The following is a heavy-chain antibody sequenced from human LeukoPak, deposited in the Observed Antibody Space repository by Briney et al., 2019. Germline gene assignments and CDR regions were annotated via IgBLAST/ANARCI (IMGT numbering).Heavy chain of an antibody. CDR3: AKGHTLRFLEWPQYFQH. D-gene: IGHD3-3*01. Sequence: GGSLRLSCAASRFTFSSYAMSWVRQAPGKGLEWVSAISGSGGSTYYADSVKGRFTISRDNSKNTLYLQMNSLRAEDTAVYYCAKGHTLRFLEWPQYFQHWGQGTLVTVSS. V-gene: IGHV3-23*01. J-gene: IGHJ1*01. CDR1: RFTFSSYA. CDR2: ISGSGGST.